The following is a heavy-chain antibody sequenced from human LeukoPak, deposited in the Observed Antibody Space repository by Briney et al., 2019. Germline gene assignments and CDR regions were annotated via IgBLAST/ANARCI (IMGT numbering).Heavy chain of an antibody. CDR1: GGSMSSYY. V-gene: IGHV4-59*12. D-gene: IGHD3-10*01. J-gene: IGHJ4*02. CDR2: ISYSGST. CDR3: ARSYYGSGSYYYDY. Sequence: TPSETLSLTCTVSGGSMSSYYWSWIRQPPGKGLERIGYISYSGSTNYNPSLKSRVTISVDTSKNQFSLKLSSVTAADTAVYYCARSYYGSGSYYYDYWGQGTLVTVSS.